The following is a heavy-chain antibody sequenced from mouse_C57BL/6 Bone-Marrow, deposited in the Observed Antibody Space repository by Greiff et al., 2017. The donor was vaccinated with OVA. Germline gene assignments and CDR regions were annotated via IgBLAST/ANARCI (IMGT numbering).Heavy chain of an antibody. V-gene: IGHV5-12*01. CDR3: ARHTTVAPYYFDY. CDR2: ISNGGGST. Sequence: EVQVVESGGGLVQPGGSLKLSCAASGFTFSDYYMYWVRQTPEKRLEWVAYISNGGGSTYYTDTVKGRFTISRDNAKNTLYLQMIRLKSEDTAMYYCARHTTVAPYYFDYWGQGTTLTVSS. CDR1: GFTFSDYY. D-gene: IGHD1-1*01. J-gene: IGHJ2*01.